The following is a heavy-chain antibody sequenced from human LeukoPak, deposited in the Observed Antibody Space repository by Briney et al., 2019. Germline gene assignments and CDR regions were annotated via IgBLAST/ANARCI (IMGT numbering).Heavy chain of an antibody. CDR3: ARDSGYRGYDLAY. D-gene: IGHD5-12*01. Sequence: GGSLRLSCAASGFTFSSYDMNWVRQAPGKGLGWISYISSSGSTIYYADSVKGRFTISRDNAKNSLCLQMNSLRAEDTAVYYCARDSGYRGYDLAYWGQGTLVTVSS. CDR1: GFTFSSYD. V-gene: IGHV3-48*03. CDR2: ISSSGSTI. J-gene: IGHJ4*02.